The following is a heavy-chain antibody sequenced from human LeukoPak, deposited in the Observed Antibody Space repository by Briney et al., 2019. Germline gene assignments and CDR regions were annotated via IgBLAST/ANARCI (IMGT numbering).Heavy chain of an antibody. CDR3: AREERYSYGPLD. Sequence: ASVKVSCKASGYTFTSYDINWVRQATGQGLEWMGWMNPNSGNTGYAQKFQGRVTITRNTSISTAYMELSSLRSEDTAVYYCAREERYSYGPLDWGQGTLVTVSS. J-gene: IGHJ4*02. CDR1: GYTFTSYD. CDR2: MNPNSGNT. D-gene: IGHD5-18*01. V-gene: IGHV1-8*03.